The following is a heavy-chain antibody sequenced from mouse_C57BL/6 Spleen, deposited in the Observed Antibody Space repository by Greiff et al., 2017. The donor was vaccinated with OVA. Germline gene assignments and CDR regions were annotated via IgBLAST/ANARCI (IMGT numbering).Heavy chain of an antibody. J-gene: IGHJ4*01. D-gene: IGHD1-1*01. CDR3: GRMGDSRYYAMDY. CDR1: GYTFTSYW. CDR2: IDPSDSNT. Sequence: QVQLQQPGAELVMPGASVKLSCKASGYTFTSYWMHWVKQRPGQGLEWIGEIDPSDSNTNYNQKFKSKSTWTVDKSSSTAYMQLSSLTSEDSAVYDCGRMGDSRYYAMDYWGQGTSVTDSS. V-gene: IGHV1-69*01.